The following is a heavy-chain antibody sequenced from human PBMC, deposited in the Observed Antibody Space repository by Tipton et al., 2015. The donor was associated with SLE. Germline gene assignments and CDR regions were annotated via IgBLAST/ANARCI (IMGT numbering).Heavy chain of an antibody. CDR1: GFTFSSYS. D-gene: IGHD6-13*01. CDR3: AKTRRVKQQLASGDAFDI. Sequence: SLRLSCAASGFTFSSYSMNWVRQAPGKGLEWVSYISSSSSTIYYADSVKGRFTISRDNAKNTLYLQMNSLRAEDTAVYYCAKTRRVKQQLASGDAFDIWGQGTMVTVSS. V-gene: IGHV3-48*01. J-gene: IGHJ3*02. CDR2: ISSSSSTI.